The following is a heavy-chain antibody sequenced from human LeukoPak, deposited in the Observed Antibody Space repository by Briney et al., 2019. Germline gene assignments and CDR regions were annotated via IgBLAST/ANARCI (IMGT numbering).Heavy chain of an antibody. CDR3: ARSELRLGELSFG. CDR2: ISGTGGNT. D-gene: IGHD3-16*02. J-gene: IGHJ4*02. CDR1: GFTFSNYA. Sequence: GGALRLSCAASGFTFSNYAMNWVRQAPGKGLEWVSAISGTGGNTYYADSVKGRFTISRDNSKNTLYLQMNSLRAEDTAVYYCARSELRLGELSFGWGQGTLVTVSS. V-gene: IGHV3-23*01.